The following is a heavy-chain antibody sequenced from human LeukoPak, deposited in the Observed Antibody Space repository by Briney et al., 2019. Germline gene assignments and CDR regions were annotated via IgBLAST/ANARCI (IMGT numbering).Heavy chain of an antibody. V-gene: IGHV1-46*01. D-gene: IGHD3-22*01. CDR3: VRDGTRREYYYDSRSSLPLY. CDR2: INPSGGST. J-gene: IGHJ4*02. CDR1: GYTFTSYY. Sequence: ASVKVSCKASGYTFTSYYMHLVRQDPGQGLEWIGIINPSGGSTSYAQKFQGRVTMTRDMSTRTVYMELSSLRGEDTDVYYCVRDGTRREYYYDSRSSLPLYWGQGTLVTVSS.